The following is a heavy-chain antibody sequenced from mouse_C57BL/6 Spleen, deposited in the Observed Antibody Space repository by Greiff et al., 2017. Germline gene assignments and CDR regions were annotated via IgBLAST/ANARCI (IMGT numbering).Heavy chain of an antibody. J-gene: IGHJ4*01. CDR1: GYTFTDYY. Sequence: VQLQQSGPELVKPGASVKISCKASGYTFTDYYINWVKQRPGQGLEWIGWIFPGSGSTYYNEKFKGKATLTVDKSSSTAYMLLSSLTSEDSAVYFCARSRCYGSIRGYYYAMDYWGQGTSVTVSS. CDR3: ARSRCYGSIRGYYYAMDY. D-gene: IGHD1-1*01. V-gene: IGHV1-75*01. CDR2: IFPGSGST.